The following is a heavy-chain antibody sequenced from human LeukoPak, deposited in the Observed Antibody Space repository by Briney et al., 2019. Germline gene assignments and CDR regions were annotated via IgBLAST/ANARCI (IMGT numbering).Heavy chain of an antibody. Sequence: GGSLRLSCAASGFTVSSNYMSWVRQAPGKGLEWVSVIYSGGSTYYADSVKGRFTISRDNSKNTLYLQMSSLRAEDTAVYYCAIATVGIMDVWGQGTTVTVSS. J-gene: IGHJ6*02. D-gene: IGHD4-11*01. V-gene: IGHV3-53*01. CDR3: AIATVGIMDV. CDR2: IYSGGST. CDR1: GFTVSSNY.